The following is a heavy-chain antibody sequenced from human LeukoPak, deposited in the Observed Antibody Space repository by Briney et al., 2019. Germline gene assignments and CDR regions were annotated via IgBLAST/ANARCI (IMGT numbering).Heavy chain of an antibody. V-gene: IGHV1-18*01. CDR3: ARDYASGSWYSDY. J-gene: IGHJ4*02. D-gene: IGHD3-10*01. Sequence: ASVKVSCKASGYTFTKYDFSWVRQAPGQGLEWMGWISGYNGNTNYAQKLQGRVTMTVDTSTSTAYMELRSLRSDDTAVYYCARDYASGSWYSDYWGQGTLVTVSS. CDR2: ISGYNGNT. CDR1: GYTFTKYD.